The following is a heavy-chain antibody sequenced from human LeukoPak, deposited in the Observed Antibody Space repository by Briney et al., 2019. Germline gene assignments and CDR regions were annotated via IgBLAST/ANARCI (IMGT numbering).Heavy chain of an antibody. CDR3: ARGVTLYYYFDL. CDR1: GGSLSGYY. CDR2: MHYTGAT. V-gene: IGHV4-34*01. J-gene: IGHJ2*01. Sequence: SGTLSLTCAAYGGSLSGYYWSWFRQPPGKGLEWIGEMHYTGATNYSPSLKSRVTISAGTSKNQFSLKVNSVTAADTAVYYCARGVTLYYYFDLWGRGTLVTVSS. D-gene: IGHD4-23*01.